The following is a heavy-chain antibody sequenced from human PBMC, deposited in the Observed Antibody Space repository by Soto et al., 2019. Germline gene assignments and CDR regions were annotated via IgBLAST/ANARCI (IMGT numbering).Heavy chain of an antibody. CDR1: GYTFTSYY. CDR3: ARDTITMMGGGAFDI. CDR2: INPSGGST. J-gene: IGHJ3*02. D-gene: IGHD3-22*01. Sequence: QVQLVQSGAEVKKPGASVKVSCKASGYTFTSYYMHWVRQAPGQGLEWMGIINPSGGSTSYAQKFQGRVTMTRDTSTSTVYRELSSLRSEDTAVYYCARDTITMMGGGAFDIWGQGTMVTVSS. V-gene: IGHV1-46*01.